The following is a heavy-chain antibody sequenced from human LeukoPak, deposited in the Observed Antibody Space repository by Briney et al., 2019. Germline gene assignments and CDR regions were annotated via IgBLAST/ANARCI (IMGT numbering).Heavy chain of an antibody. CDR1: GGSFSGYY. V-gene: IGHV4-34*01. CDR3: VRPPHY. Sequence: PSETLSLTCAVYGGSFSGYYWSWIRQPPGKGLEWIGEINHSGSTNYNPSLKSRVTISVDTSKNQFSLKLSSVTAADTAVYYCVRPPHYWGQGTLVSVSS. J-gene: IGHJ4*02. CDR2: INHSGST.